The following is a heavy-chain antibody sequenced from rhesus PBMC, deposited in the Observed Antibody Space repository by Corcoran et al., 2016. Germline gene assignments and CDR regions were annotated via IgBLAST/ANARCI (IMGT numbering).Heavy chain of an antibody. CDR2: ITDSGST. CDR1: GYSISAYY. D-gene: IGHD4-23*01. CDR3: ARVGGTVTTLFDY. Sequence: QVQLQESGPGLVKPSETLSFTCAVSGYSISAYYWSWIRQAPGKCLEWIGYITDSGSTNYHPSLKSRVTISRDTSKNQFSLKLSSVTAADTAVYYWARVGGTVTTLFDYWGQGVLVTVSS. J-gene: IGHJ4*01. V-gene: IGHV4-122*02.